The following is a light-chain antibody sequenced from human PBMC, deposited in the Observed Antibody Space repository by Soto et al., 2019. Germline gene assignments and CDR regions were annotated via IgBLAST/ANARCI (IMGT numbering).Light chain of an antibody. Sequence: EIVMTQSPAILSVSPGERATLSCRASQSVGRTLAWYQQKPGQSPRLLVYGASTRANGTPARFSGSGSETEFTLTISTLQSEDVAVYYCQQYNQWPPYTFGQGTRVE. CDR2: GAS. CDR3: QQYNQWPPYT. CDR1: QSVGRT. V-gene: IGKV3-15*01. J-gene: IGKJ2*01.